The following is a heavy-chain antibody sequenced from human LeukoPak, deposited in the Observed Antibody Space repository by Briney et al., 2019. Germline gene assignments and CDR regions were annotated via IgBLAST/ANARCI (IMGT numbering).Heavy chain of an antibody. CDR3: ARVLPYSSGLDY. Sequence: SETLSLTCAVSGGSISSSNWWSWVRQPPGKGLEWIGEIYHSGSTNYNPSLKSRVTISVDTSKNQFSLKLSSVTAADTAVYYCARVLPYSSGLDYWGQGTLVTVSS. D-gene: IGHD6-19*01. CDR2: IYHSGST. V-gene: IGHV4-4*02. CDR1: GGSISSSNW. J-gene: IGHJ4*02.